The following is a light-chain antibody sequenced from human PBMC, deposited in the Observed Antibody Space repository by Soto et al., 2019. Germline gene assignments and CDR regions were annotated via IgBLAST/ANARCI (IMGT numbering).Light chain of an antibody. J-gene: IGLJ7*01. Sequence: QLVLTQSSSASASLGSSVKLTCTLSSGHNNYTIAWHQQQPGQAPRYLMKLERSGSYDKGSGVPDRFSGSSSGADRYLTISTLQSEDEADYYCETWDSNTHTVFGGGTQLTVL. V-gene: IGLV4-60*03. CDR1: SGHNNYT. CDR3: ETWDSNTHTV. CDR2: LERSGSY.